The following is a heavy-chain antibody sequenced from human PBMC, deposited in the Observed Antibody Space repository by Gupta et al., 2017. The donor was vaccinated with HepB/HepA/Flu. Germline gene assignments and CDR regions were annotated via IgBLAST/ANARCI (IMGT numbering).Heavy chain of an antibody. CDR1: GFTFGDYA. D-gene: IGHD3-22*01. CDR2: IRSNFYGATA. Sequence: EVQLVESGGGLVQPGRSLRLSCTASGFTFGDYAMSWVRQAPGKGLEWRSCIRSNFYGATADYAASVKCRVTISRDDSKSIVYLQMNSPRTEDTAEYYCARDPPYGSSGYHLYGLDVWGRGTTVTVSS. V-gene: IGHV3-49*04. CDR3: ARDPPYGSSGYHLYGLDV. J-gene: IGHJ6*02.